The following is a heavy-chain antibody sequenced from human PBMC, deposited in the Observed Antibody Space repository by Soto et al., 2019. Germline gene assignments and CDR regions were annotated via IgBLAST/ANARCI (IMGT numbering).Heavy chain of an antibody. Sequence: EVQLVESGGGLVKPGGSLRLSCAASGFTFSSYSMNWVRQAPGKGLEWVSSISSSSTYIYYADSVKGRFTISRDNAKNSLYLQMTGLTAEDTAVYYCARDVLPYTPYGDPGSDYWGQGTLVTVSS. CDR1: GFTFSSYS. J-gene: IGHJ4*02. V-gene: IGHV3-21*01. CDR3: ARDVLPYTPYGDPGSDY. D-gene: IGHD4-17*01. CDR2: ISSSSTYI.